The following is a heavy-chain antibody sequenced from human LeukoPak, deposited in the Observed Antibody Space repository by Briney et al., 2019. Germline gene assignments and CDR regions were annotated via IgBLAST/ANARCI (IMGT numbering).Heavy chain of an antibody. Sequence: PGGSLRLSCAASGITFRSYAMSWVRQARGKGLEWVSAINGDGGSTYYADSVKGRFTISRDNSNNTLLLQMNSLRVEDTAVYCCAKWGAQSGSYRVVDCWGRGTLVTVSS. CDR1: GITFRSYA. V-gene: IGHV3-23*01. J-gene: IGHJ4*02. CDR2: INGDGGST. CDR3: AKWGAQSGSYRVVDC. D-gene: IGHD3-10*01.